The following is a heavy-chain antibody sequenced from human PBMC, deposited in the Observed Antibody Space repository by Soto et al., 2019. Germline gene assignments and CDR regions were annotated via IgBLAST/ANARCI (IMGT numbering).Heavy chain of an antibody. J-gene: IGHJ4*02. CDR1: GFSFSSYV. CDR3: AKPRHVYNILEF. V-gene: IGHV3-23*01. D-gene: IGHD1-1*01. CDR2: MSTDGIST. Sequence: EVQLLESGGGLVQPGGSLRLSCVASGFSFSSYVVQWVRQAPGKGLEWVSGMSTDGISTFYADSVRGRFTISRDESKNTLSLQMNNLRVEDTAVYYCAKPRHVYNILEFWGQGALVTVSS.